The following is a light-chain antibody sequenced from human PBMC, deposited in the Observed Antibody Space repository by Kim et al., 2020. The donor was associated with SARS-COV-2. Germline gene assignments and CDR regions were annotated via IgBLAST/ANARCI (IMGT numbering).Light chain of an antibody. Sequence: FSSGETSTLSCSATQCVASTYLAWYPQNRGQAPSPLICGASPWGTGISDRFSGSGSGTEFSLTISSLEPEDFAVYYCQMYGRSPCTCGQGTNLEI. CDR1: QCVASTY. CDR3: QMYGRSPCT. V-gene: IGKV3-20*01. J-gene: IGKJ2*02. CDR2: GAS.